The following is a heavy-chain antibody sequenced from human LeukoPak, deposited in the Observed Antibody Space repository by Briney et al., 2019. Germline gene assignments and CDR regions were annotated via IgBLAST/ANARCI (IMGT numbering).Heavy chain of an antibody. J-gene: IGHJ4*02. CDR3: EVRGDDFDY. V-gene: IGHV3-72*01. Sequence: PGRSLRLSCAASGFTFNNYGMHWVRQAPGKGLEWVGRIRNKVNRYTTEYAASVKGRFTISRDDSKSLLYLQMNSLKTEDTAVYYCEVRGDDFDYWGQGTLVTVSS. CDR2: IRNKVNRYTT. CDR1: GFTFNNYG. D-gene: IGHD3-10*01.